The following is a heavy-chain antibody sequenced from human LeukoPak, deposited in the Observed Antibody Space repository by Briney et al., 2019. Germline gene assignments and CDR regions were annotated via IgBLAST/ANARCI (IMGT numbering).Heavy chain of an antibody. CDR1: GFTFSSYA. CDR3: AKGYDFWSGYYHDDAFDI. D-gene: IGHD3-3*01. V-gene: IGHV3-23*01. CDR2: ISGSGGST. J-gene: IGHJ3*02. Sequence: GGSLRLSCAASGFTFSSYAMSWVRQAPGKGLEWVSAISGSGGSTYYADSVKGRFTISRDNSKNTLYLQMNSLRAEDMAVYYCAKGYDFWSGYYHDDAFDIWGQGTMVTVSS.